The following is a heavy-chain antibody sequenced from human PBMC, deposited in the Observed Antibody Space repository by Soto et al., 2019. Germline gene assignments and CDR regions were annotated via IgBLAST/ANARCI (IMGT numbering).Heavy chain of an antibody. J-gene: IGHJ4*02. D-gene: IGHD6-13*01. CDR2: ILPIFTTA. CDR1: GGTFSNYA. CDR3: AKDIGFQQHLFVFDN. V-gene: IGHV1-69*13. Sequence: SVKVSCKASGGTFSNYAFSWVRQAPGQGLEWMGGILPIFTTATYAPKFQDRVTITADESTSTVYMDLSSLRSEDTALYYCAKDIGFQQHLFVFDNWGQGTLVTVSS.